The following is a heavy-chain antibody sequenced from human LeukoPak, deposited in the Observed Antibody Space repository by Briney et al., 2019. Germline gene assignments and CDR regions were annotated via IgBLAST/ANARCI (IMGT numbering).Heavy chain of an antibody. CDR1: GGSISSYY. J-gene: IGHJ3*02. CDR3: ARADSSGCYWEQYDAFDI. CDR2: IYYSGST. D-gene: IGHD3-22*01. Sequence: PSETLSLTCTVSGGSISSYYWSWIRQPPGKGLEWIGYIYYSGSTNYNPSLKSRVTISVDTSKNQFSLKLSSVTAADTAVYYCARADSSGCYWEQYDAFDIWGQGTMVTVSS. V-gene: IGHV4-59*01.